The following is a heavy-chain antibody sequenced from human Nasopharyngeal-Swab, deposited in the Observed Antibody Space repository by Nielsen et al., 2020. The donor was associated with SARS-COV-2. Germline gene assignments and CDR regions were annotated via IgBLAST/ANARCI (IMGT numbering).Heavy chain of an antibody. CDR1: GGSISSSSYY. CDR2: IYYSGST. CDR3: ARGPLGKEPFDY. J-gene: IGHJ4*02. V-gene: IGHV4-39*07. Sequence: SETLSRNCTGSGGSISSSSYYWGWIRQPPGKGLEWIGSIYYSGSTYYNPSLKSRVTISVDTSKNQFSLKLSSVTAADTAVYYCARGPLGKEPFDYWGQGTLVTVSS. D-gene: IGHD7-27*01.